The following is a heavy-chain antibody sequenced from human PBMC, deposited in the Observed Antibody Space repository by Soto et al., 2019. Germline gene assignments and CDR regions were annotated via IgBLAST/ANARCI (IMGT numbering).Heavy chain of an antibody. Sequence: EVQLVESGGGLVQPGGSLRLSCAASGFTFTSYWMTWVRQAPGKGLEWVANIKNDGSEKYSVGSVKGRFTISRDNAKNSLYLQMNSLRAEDTAVYYCARGGGRFAFWGQGILVTVAS. CDR1: GFTFTSYW. V-gene: IGHV3-7*04. J-gene: IGHJ4*02. CDR2: IKNDGSEK. CDR3: ARGGGRFAF. D-gene: IGHD3-16*01.